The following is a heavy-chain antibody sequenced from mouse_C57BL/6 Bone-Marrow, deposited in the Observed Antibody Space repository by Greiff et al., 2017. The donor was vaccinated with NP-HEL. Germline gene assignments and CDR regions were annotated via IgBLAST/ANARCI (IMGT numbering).Heavy chain of an antibody. V-gene: IGHV1-4*01. Sequence: VKLQQSGAELARPGASVKLSCKASGYTFTSYTMHWVKQRPGQGLEWIGYINPSSGYTKSNQKFKDKATLTAAKSSSTAYMQLSSLTSEDSAVYYCARDPNWDVGYFDYWGQGTTLTVSS. J-gene: IGHJ2*01. CDR3: ARDPNWDVGYFDY. D-gene: IGHD4-1*01. CDR1: GYTFTSYT. CDR2: INPSSGYT.